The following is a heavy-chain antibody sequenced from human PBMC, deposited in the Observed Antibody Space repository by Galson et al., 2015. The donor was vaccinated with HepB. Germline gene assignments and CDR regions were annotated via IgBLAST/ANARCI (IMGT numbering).Heavy chain of an antibody. CDR2: IKGNSDGGTT. J-gene: IGHJ3*02. D-gene: IGHD3-22*01. Sequence: SLRLSCAASGIRFSKASLTWVRQAPGTGLEWVGRIKGNSDGGTTDYAEPMKGRFTISRDDSENTMYLQMDSLRTEDTAVYYCTTVSHDIGGYYFSHAFDIWGQGTMVTVSS. V-gene: IGHV3-15*01. CDR1: GIRFSKAS. CDR3: TTVSHDIGGYYFSHAFDI.